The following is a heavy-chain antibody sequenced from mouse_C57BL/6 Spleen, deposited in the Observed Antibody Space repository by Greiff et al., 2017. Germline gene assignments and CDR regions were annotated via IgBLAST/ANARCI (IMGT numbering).Heavy chain of an antibody. J-gene: IGHJ3*01. CDR1: GYTFNDYE. D-gene: IGHD1-1*01. Sequence: VQLQQSGAELVRPGASVTLSCKASGYTFNDYEMHWVKQTPVHGLEWIGAIDPETGGTAYNQKFKGKAILTADKSSSTAYMELRSLTSEDSAVYYGISSRFAYWGQGTLVTVSA. CDR2: IDPETGGT. CDR3: ISSRFAY. V-gene: IGHV1-15*01.